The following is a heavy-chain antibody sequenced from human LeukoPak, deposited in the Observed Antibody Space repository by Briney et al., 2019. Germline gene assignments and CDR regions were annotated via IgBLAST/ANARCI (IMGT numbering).Heavy chain of an antibody. Sequence: PSDTLSLTCSVSGGSLTNYYWSWIRQPPGKGLELIGYIYYSGTTWYNPSLESRLTLSVDTSKNQFFLKLSFVTAADTAVYYCAKFGHYSFDYWGQGTLVTVSS. V-gene: IGHV4-59*07. CDR1: GGSLTNYY. J-gene: IGHJ4*02. CDR3: AKFGHYSFDY. D-gene: IGHD3/OR15-3a*01. CDR2: IYYSGTT.